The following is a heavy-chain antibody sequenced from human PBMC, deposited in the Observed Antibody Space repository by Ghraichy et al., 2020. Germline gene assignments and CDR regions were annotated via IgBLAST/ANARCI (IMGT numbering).Heavy chain of an antibody. J-gene: IGHJ4*02. CDR3: AKGPYCTGGTCYSRELY. D-gene: IGHD2-15*01. CDR1: GFIFSSYG. Sequence: LSLTCAASGFIFSSYGMYWVRQAPGMRLEWVADISYDGSKKYYADSVKGRFTISRDNSKNTLFLQVSSLRPDDTALYYCAKGPYCTGGTCYSRELYWGQGTLVTVSS. CDR2: ISYDGSKK. V-gene: IGHV3-30*18.